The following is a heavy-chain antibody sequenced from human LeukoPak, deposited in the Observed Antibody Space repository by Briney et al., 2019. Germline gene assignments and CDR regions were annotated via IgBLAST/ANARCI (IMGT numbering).Heavy chain of an antibody. V-gene: IGHV1-2*02. CDR1: GYTFTGYY. D-gene: IGHD2-2*01. J-gene: IGHJ6*02. CDR2: INPNRGGT. Sequence: ASVNVSCKAAGYTFTGYYMHWVRQAPGRGREWMGWINPNRGGTNYAQKFQGRVTMTRDTSISTAHMHLSKLRSDDTAVYYCARDRYCSSPSCRWYYYGMQVWGQGPTLPVSS. CDR3: ARDRYCSSPSCRWYYYGMQV.